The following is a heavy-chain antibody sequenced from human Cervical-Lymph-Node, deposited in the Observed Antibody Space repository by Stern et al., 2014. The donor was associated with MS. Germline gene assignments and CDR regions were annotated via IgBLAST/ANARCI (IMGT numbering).Heavy chain of an antibody. D-gene: IGHD2-8*01. V-gene: IGHV3-74*02. Sequence: EVQLVQSGGGLVRPGGSLRLSCAASGFTFSSYWMHWVRQVPGKGLGWVSRVGCYGSDPIYADSVKGRFTISRDNSRNAVYLQMNRLRAEDTAVYFCAREYEVYSIQAYYGMDVWGQGTTVIVSS. CDR2: VGCYGSDP. CDR1: GFTFSSYW. CDR3: AREYEVYSIQAYYGMDV. J-gene: IGHJ6*02.